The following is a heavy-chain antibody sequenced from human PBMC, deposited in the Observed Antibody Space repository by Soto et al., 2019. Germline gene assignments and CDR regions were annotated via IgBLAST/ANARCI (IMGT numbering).Heavy chain of an antibody. CDR1: GGSVSSGSYY. J-gene: IGHJ4*02. V-gene: IGHV4-61*01. D-gene: IGHD3-22*01. CDR2: IYYSGST. CDR3: ARGYYYDSSGYPFDY. Sequence: QVQLQESGPGLVKPSETLSLTCTVSGGSVSSGSYYWSWIRQPPGKGLEWIGYIYYSGSTNYNPSLKSRVTMSVATSKNQVPLKLSSVTAADTAVYYCARGYYYDSSGYPFDYWGQGTLVTVSS.